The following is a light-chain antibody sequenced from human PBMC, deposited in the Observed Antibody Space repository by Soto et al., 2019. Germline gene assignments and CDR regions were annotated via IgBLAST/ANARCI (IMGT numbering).Light chain of an antibody. V-gene: IGKV3-11*01. CDR3: QQRSNWLT. CDR2: DAS. Sequence: EIVVTQSPATLSLSPGERATLSCRASQSVSSYLAWYQQKPGQAPRLLIYDASNRATDIPARFSGSGSGTDFTLTISSLEPEDFAVYYCQQRSNWLTFGGGTKVEVK. J-gene: IGKJ4*01. CDR1: QSVSSY.